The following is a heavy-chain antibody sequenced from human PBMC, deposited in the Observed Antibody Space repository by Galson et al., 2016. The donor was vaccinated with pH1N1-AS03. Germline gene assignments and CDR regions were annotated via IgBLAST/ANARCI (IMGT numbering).Heavy chain of an antibody. CDR3: ARDSMVRRGILRY. Sequence: SLRLSCAASGFNFTDFYMTWVRQAPGKGLEWLSSISVTGKTIYYADSVKGRFTISRDNFKNSVYLHLDNLRAEDTAVDHCARDSMVRRGILRYWGQGTRVTVS. D-gene: IGHD3-10*01. V-gene: IGHV3-11*01. J-gene: IGHJ1*01. CDR2: ISVTGKTI. CDR1: GFNFTDFY.